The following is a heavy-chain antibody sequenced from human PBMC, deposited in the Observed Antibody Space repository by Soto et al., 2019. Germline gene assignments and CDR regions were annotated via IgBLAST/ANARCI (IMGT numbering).Heavy chain of an antibody. CDR1: GDSIISRDFY. CDR2: IFYLGFS. J-gene: IGHJ5*02. CDR3: ARHSLALRKNNWFDP. V-gene: IGHV4-39*01. Sequence: SDTLSLTSAVTGDSIISRDFYWVWLLQPPGKSLESIVSIFYLGFSYYNPSLKSRVTMSVDTYKNQFSLRLRSVTAADTALYFCARHSLALRKNNWFDPWGQGIMVTVSS. D-gene: IGHD3-3*02.